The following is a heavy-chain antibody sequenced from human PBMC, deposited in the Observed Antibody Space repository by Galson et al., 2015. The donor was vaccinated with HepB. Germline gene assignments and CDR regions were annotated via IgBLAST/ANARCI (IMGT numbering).Heavy chain of an antibody. J-gene: IGHJ3*02. CDR2: IDGGCTT. D-gene: IGHD7-27*01. Sequence: SLGLSCAASGFDVSNNYMGWVRQAPGKGREWVSVIDGGCTTHYADSVKGRFTISRDNSKKKLYLQMDTLRAEETAVYPCGSSSVNWGPDGFDIWGQGTRVTVSS. CDR1: GFDVSNNY. CDR3: GSSSVNWGPDGFDI. V-gene: IGHV3-53*01.